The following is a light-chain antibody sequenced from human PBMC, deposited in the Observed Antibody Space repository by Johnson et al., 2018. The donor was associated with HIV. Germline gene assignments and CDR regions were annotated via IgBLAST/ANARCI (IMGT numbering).Light chain of an antibody. CDR2: DDN. V-gene: IGLV1-51*01. Sequence: QSVLTQPPSVSAAPGQKVTISCSGSSSNVGSKSVSWYRHFPETAPKVLIYDDNKRPSGIPDRFSGSKSGTSATLGITGLQTGDEADYYCGTWDSSPGAGHIFGTGTKVTVL. CDR3: GTWDSSPGAGHI. CDR1: SSNVGSKS. J-gene: IGLJ1*01.